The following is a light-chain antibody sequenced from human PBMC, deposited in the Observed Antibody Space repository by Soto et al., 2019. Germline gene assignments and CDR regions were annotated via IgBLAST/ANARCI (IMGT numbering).Light chain of an antibody. CDR2: GNT. CDR3: KSYDSSLSGSGV. V-gene: IGLV1-40*01. Sequence: QSVLTQPPSVSGAPGQRVTISCTGSSSNIGAGYDVHWYQQLPRTAPKLLIYGNTNRPSGVPDRFSGSKSGTSASLAITGLQADDEADYYCKSYDSSLSGSGVFGGGTKLTVL. J-gene: IGLJ3*02. CDR1: SSNIGAGYD.